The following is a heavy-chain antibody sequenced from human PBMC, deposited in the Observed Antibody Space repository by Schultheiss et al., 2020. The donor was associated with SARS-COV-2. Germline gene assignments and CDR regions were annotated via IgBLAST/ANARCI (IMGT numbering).Heavy chain of an antibody. V-gene: IGHV4-59*01. Sequence: SETLSLTCTVSGGSISSYYWSWIRQPPGKGLEWIGYIYYSGSTYYNPSLKSRVTISVDTSKNQFSLKLSSVTAADTAVYYCARATYYYDSSGLVDYWGQGTLVTVSS. J-gene: IGHJ4*02. CDR1: GGSISSYY. CDR3: ARATYYYDSSGLVDY. CDR2: IYYSGST. D-gene: IGHD3-22*01.